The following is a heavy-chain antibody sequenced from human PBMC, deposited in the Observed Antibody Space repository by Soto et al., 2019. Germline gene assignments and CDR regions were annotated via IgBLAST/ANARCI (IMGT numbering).Heavy chain of an antibody. J-gene: IGHJ4*02. D-gene: IGHD3-22*01. Sequence: SETLSLTCTVSGGSIISGSYYFFCMRQPPGNGLEWIGSIYYRGSTYYNPSLKSRVTISVDTSKNQFSLNLSSVTAADTAVYYCARSYDSSGYYVFDYWGQGTLVTVSS. CDR1: GGSIISGSYY. CDR3: ARSYDSSGYYVFDY. V-gene: IGHV4-39*01. CDR2: IYYRGST.